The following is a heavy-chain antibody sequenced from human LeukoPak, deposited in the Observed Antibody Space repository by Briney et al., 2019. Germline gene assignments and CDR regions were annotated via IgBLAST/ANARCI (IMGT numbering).Heavy chain of an antibody. Sequence: GGSLRLSCVASRFTFSSYGIHWVRQAPGKGLEWVAVISYDGSNKYYADSVKGRFTISRDNSKSTLYLQMNSLRAEDTAVYYCAKERYSSGWYPERYFDLWGRGTLVTVSS. V-gene: IGHV3-30*18. D-gene: IGHD6-19*01. CDR3: AKERYSSGWYPERYFDL. CDR2: ISYDGSNK. CDR1: RFTFSSYG. J-gene: IGHJ2*01.